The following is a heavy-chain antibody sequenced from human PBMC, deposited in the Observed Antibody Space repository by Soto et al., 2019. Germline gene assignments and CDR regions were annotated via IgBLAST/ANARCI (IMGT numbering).Heavy chain of an antibody. CDR3: TRDASRDSSARGWFDP. CDR1: GFTFRSFT. J-gene: IGHJ5*02. D-gene: IGHD6-13*01. Sequence: GESLKISCAASGFTFRSFTMNWVCQAPGKGLEWVSTISSNSAYIYYTDALRGRFTISRDNAKNSLHLQMNSLRAEDTAVYYCTRDASRDSSARGWFDPWGPGTLVTVSS. CDR2: ISSNSAYI. V-gene: IGHV3-21*01.